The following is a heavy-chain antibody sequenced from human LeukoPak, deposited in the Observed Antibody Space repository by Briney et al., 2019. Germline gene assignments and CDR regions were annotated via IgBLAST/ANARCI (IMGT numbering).Heavy chain of an antibody. CDR2: ISSSGSTT. CDR3: ARDKYYYDSSGLWGY. Sequence: GGSLRLSCAASGFTFSDYYMSWIRQAPGKVLEWVSYISSSGSTTYYADSVKGRFTISRDNAKNSLYLQMNSLRAEDTAVYYCARDKYYYDSSGLWGYWGQGTLVTVSS. J-gene: IGHJ4*02. CDR1: GFTFSDYY. D-gene: IGHD3-22*01. V-gene: IGHV3-11*04.